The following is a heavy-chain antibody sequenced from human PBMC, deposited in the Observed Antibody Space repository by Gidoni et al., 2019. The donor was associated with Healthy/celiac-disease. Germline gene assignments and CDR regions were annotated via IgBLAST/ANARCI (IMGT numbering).Heavy chain of an antibody. Sequence: QITLKESGPTLVKPTQTLTLPSTFSGFSLSTSGVGVGWIRQPPGKALEWLALSYWDDDKRYSPSLKSRLTSTKDTSKIQVVLTMTNRDPVDTATYYCAHSLRYFDWLLLVYWGQGTLVTVSS. J-gene: IGHJ4*02. D-gene: IGHD3-9*01. CDR1: GFSLSTSGVG. CDR3: AHSLRYFDWLLLVY. CDR2: SYWDDDK. V-gene: IGHV2-5*02.